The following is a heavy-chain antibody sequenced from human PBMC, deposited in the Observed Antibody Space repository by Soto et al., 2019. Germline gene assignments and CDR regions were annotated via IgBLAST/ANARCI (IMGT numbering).Heavy chain of an antibody. CDR1: GGTFRDYY. Sequence: PSETLSLTCAVYGGTFRDYYWSWIRQPPGKGLEWIWEITDSGSTNYNASLKSRVTISAVTYNNQYFLKQSSVATADTAVYYYARRRVSNNWDQRPFFDNWGQGTLVTGS. CDR3: ARRRVSNNWDQRPFFDN. V-gene: IGHV4-34*01. CDR2: ITDSGST. D-gene: IGHD1-1*01. J-gene: IGHJ4*02.